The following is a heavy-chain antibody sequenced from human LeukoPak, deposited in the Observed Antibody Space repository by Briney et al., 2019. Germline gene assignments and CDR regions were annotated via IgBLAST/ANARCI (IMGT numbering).Heavy chain of an antibody. D-gene: IGHD3-22*01. CDR2: INPNSGNT. CDR1: GYTFTSYD. Sequence: ASVKVSCKASGYTFTSYDINWVRQATGQGLEWMGWINPNSGNTGYAQKFQGRVTMTRNTSISTAYMELSSLRSEDTAVYYCARGSPSYYYDSSGYYGYWGQGTLVTVSS. CDR3: ARGSPSYYYDSSGYYGY. J-gene: IGHJ4*02. V-gene: IGHV1-8*01.